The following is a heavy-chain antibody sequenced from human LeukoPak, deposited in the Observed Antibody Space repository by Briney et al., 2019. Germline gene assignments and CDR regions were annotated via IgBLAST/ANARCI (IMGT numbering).Heavy chain of an antibody. CDR3: ARDRYDFWSGSPYGMDV. D-gene: IGHD3-3*01. Sequence: PGGSLRLSCAASGFTFSSYEMNWVRQAPGKGLEWDSYISSSGSTIYYADSVKGRFTISRDNAKNSLYLQMNSLRAEDTAVYYCARDRYDFWSGSPYGMDVWGQGTTVTVSS. CDR2: ISSSGSTI. CDR1: GFTFSSYE. V-gene: IGHV3-48*03. J-gene: IGHJ6*02.